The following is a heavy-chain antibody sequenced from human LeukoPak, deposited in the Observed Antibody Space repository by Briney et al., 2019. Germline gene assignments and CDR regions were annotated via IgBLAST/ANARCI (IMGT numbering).Heavy chain of an antibody. CDR2: INHSGST. CDR3: ARRMYYYDSSGFRGYYYYYMDV. J-gene: IGHJ6*03. CDR1: GGSFSGYY. D-gene: IGHD3-22*01. Sequence: SETLSLTCAVYGGSFSGYYWSWIRQPLGKGLEWIGEINHSGSTNYNPSLKSRVTISVDTSKNQFSLKLSSVTAADTAVYYCARRMYYYDSSGFRGYYYYYMDVWGKGTTVTISS. V-gene: IGHV4-34*01.